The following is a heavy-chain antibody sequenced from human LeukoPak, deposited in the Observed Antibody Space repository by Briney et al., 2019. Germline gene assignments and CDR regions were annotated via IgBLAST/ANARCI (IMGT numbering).Heavy chain of an antibody. CDR3: ARNYGGNSGWFDP. CDR2: MNPNSGNT. J-gene: IGHJ5*02. D-gene: IGHD4-23*01. Sequence: ASVKVSCKASGYTFTSYDLNWVRQATGQGLEWIGWMNPNSGNTGYAQKFQGRVTLTRSTSISTAYMELRSLTSEDTAVYYCARNYGGNSGWFDPWGQGTLVTVSS. CDR1: GYTFTSYD. V-gene: IGHV1-8*01.